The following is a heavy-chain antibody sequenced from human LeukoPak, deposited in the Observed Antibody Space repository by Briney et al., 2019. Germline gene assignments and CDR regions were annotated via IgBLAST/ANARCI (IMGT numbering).Heavy chain of an antibody. CDR1: GYTFTSYD. Sequence: GASVKVSCKASGYTFTSYDINWVRQATGQGLEWMGWMNPNSGNTGYAQRFQGRVTITRNTSISTAYMELSSLRSEDTAVYYCARMRGSYPRWTSWYYFDYWGQGTLVTVSS. J-gene: IGHJ4*02. D-gene: IGHD1-26*01. CDR2: MNPNSGNT. V-gene: IGHV1-8*03. CDR3: ARMRGSYPRWTSWYYFDY.